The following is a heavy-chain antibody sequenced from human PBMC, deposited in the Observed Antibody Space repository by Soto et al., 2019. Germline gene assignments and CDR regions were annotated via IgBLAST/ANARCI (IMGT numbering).Heavy chain of an antibody. CDR2: VWYDGNNK. D-gene: IGHD1-26*01. CDR3: ARDQSFGIYV. CDR1: GFSFSRYG. Sequence: QVQLVESGGGVVQPGTSLTLSCAASGFSFSRYGIHWVRQAPGKGLEWVAIVWYDGNNKEYADSVKGRFTNSRDNSKNTLHLQMRGLRGEDTAVYYCARDQSFGIYVWGQGTTVTVSS. V-gene: IGHV3-33*01. J-gene: IGHJ6*01.